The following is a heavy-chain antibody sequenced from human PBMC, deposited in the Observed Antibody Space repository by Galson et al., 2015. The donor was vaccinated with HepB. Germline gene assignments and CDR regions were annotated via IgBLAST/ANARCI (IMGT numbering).Heavy chain of an antibody. CDR1: GFTFSSYA. D-gene: IGHD2-21*01. J-gene: IGHJ4*02. CDR2: ISDDGSNK. CDR3: ARDGVRGRAYCGGDCYSRDFDS. Sequence: SLRLSCAVSGFTFSSYAMHWVRQAPGKGLEWVAVISDDGSNKYYADYVKGRFTISRDNSKNTLYLQMSSLRAEDTALYYCARDGVRGRAYCGGDCYSRDFDSWGQGTLVTVSS. V-gene: IGHV3-30-3*01.